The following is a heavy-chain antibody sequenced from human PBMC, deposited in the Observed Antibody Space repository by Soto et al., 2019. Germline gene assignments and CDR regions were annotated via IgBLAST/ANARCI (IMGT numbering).Heavy chain of an antibody. CDR1: GFTVSSNY. CDR3: ARFAPVMGMDV. CDR2: IYSGGST. D-gene: IGHD3-16*01. Sequence: GGSLRLSCAASGFTVSSNYMSWVRQAPGKGLEWVSVIYSGGSTYYADSVKGRFTISRDNSKNTLYLQMNSLRAEDTAVYYCARFAPVMGMDVWGQGTTVTVSS. V-gene: IGHV3-53*01. J-gene: IGHJ6*02.